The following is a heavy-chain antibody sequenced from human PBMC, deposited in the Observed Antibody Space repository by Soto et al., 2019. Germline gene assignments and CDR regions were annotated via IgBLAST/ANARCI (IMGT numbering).Heavy chain of an antibody. CDR2: IFPSDSDT. V-gene: IGHV5-51*01. D-gene: IGHD3-22*01. CDR3: ARKDKSGYFNWFDP. CDR1: GYRFTSYW. J-gene: IGHJ5*02. Sequence: GESLKISCRTSGYRFTSYWIAWVRQMPGKGLGWMGIIFPSDSDTRYSPSFQGQVTISADRSTSIVFLQWASLKASDTAVYFCARKDKSGYFNWFDPWGQGTLVTVSS.